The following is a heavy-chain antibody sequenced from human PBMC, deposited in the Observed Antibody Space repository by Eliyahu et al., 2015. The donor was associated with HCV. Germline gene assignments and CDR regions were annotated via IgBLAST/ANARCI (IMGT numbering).Heavy chain of an antibody. CDR1: GFTFDDYA. CDR3: AKDAGGYRNGGMDV. CDR2: ISWNSGSI. J-gene: IGHJ6*02. D-gene: IGHD5-12*01. Sequence: EVQLVESGGGLVQPGRSLRLSCAASGFTFDDYAMHWVRQAPGKGLEWVSGISWNSGSIGYADSVKGRFTISRDNAKNSLYLQMNSLRAEDTALYYCAKDAGGYRNGGMDVWGQGTTVTVSS. V-gene: IGHV3-9*01.